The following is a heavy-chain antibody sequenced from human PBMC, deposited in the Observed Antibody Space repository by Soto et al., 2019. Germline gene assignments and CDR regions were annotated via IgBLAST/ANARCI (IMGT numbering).Heavy chain of an antibody. J-gene: IGHJ4*02. Sequence: QVQLMQSGAEVKKPGASVKVSCKASGATFSDYYIHWVRQAPGHGLEWMGTVNPSGGHTTYSQHFLGRVTMTRDTSTSTIHMELTSLTSEDTAVYYCARGGHVVVVTAALDYWGQGTLVTVSS. V-gene: IGHV1-46*01. D-gene: IGHD2-21*02. CDR1: GATFSDYY. CDR2: VNPSGGHT. CDR3: ARGGHVVVVTAALDY.